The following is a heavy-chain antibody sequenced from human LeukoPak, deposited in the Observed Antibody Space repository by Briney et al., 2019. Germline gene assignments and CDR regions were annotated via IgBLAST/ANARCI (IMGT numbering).Heavy chain of an antibody. CDR3: AELGITMIGGV. J-gene: IGHJ6*04. D-gene: IGHD3-10*02. V-gene: IGHV3-30*02. CDR1: GFTFSSYA. Sequence: GGSLRLSCAASGFTFSSYAMSWVRQAPGKGLEWVTFIRHDGSNKYYVDSVKGRFTLFRDNSKNTAYLQMDSLRAEDTAVYYCAELGITMIGGVWGKGTTVTISS. CDR2: IRHDGSNK.